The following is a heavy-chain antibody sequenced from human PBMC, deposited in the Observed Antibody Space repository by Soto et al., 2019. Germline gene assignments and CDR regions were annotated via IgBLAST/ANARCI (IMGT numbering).Heavy chain of an antibody. J-gene: IGHJ6*02. CDR2: IYYSGST. V-gene: IGHV4-59*01. D-gene: IGHD1-26*01. Sequence: QVQLQESGPGLVKPSETLSLTCTVSGGSISSYYWSWIRQPPGKGLEWIGYIYYSGSTNYNPSLKRRVTLSVDTSKNPFSLKLSSVTAADTAVYYCARGHSGSYRTGEGYYYGMEVWGQGTTVTVSS. CDR3: ARGHSGSYRTGEGYYYGMEV. CDR1: GGSISSYY.